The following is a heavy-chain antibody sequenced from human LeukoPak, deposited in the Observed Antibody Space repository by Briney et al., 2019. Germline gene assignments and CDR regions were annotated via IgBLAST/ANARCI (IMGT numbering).Heavy chain of an antibody. CDR1: GFTFSDYY. CDR3: AREYDFWSGLSPPDY. J-gene: IGHJ4*02. CDR2: ISSSGSTI. D-gene: IGHD3-3*01. V-gene: IGHV3-11*04. Sequence: PGGSLRLSCAASGFTFSDYYMSWIRQAPGKGLEWVSYISSSGSTIYYADSVKGRFTISRDNAKNSLYLQMNSLRAEDTAVYYCAREYDFWSGLSPPDYWGQGTLVTVSS.